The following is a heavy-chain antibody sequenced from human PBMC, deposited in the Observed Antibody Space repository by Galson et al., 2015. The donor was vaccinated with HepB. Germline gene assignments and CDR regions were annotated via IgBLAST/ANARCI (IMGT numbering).Heavy chain of an antibody. CDR1: GFTFNNYG. CDR2: VSYDGNNK. J-gene: IGHJ4*02. D-gene: IGHD1-26*01. Sequence: SLRLSCAASGFTFNNYGMHWVRQAPGKGLEWVAVVSYDGNNKYYADSVKGRFTISRDNAKNSLYLQMNSLRAEDTAVYYCARQPIMAGATGGFDYWGQGTLVTVSS. CDR3: ARQPIMAGATGGFDY. V-gene: IGHV3-30*03.